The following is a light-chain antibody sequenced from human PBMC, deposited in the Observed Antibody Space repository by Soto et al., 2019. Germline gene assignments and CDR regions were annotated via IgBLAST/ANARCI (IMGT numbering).Light chain of an antibody. CDR3: CSYASSTSYV. CDR1: SGDVGGYNF. J-gene: IGLJ1*01. V-gene: IGLV2-14*01. CDR2: DVT. Sequence: QSALTQPASVSGSPGQSITISCTGTSGDVGGYNFVSWYQQYPGKAPKLMIHDVTARPSGVSIRFSGSKSGTTASLTISGLQPEDEADYYCCSYASSTSYVFVAGTKVTVL.